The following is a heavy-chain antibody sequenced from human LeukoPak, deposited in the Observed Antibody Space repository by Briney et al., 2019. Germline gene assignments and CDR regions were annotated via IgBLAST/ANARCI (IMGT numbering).Heavy chain of an antibody. CDR2: INPSGGST. CDR1: GYTFTSYY. Sequence: ASVKVSCKASGYTFTSYYMHRVRQAPGQGLEWMGIINPSGGSTSYAQKFQGRVTMTRDMSTSTVYMELSSLRSEDTAVYYCARWVAATGFDYWGQGTLVTVSS. D-gene: IGHD2-15*01. J-gene: IGHJ4*02. CDR3: ARWVAATGFDY. V-gene: IGHV1-46*01.